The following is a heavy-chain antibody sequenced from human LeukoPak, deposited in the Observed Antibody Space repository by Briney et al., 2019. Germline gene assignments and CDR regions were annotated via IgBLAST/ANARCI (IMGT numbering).Heavy chain of an antibody. J-gene: IGHJ5*02. Sequence: GASVKVSCKASGYTFTGYYMHWVRQAPGQGLEWMGWINPNSSGTNYAQKFQGWVTMTRDTSISTAYMELSRLRSDDTAVYYCARDSIAAAEDYNWFDPWGQGTLVTVSS. CDR2: INPNSSGT. D-gene: IGHD6-13*01. CDR3: ARDSIAAAEDYNWFDP. CDR1: GYTFTGYY. V-gene: IGHV1-2*04.